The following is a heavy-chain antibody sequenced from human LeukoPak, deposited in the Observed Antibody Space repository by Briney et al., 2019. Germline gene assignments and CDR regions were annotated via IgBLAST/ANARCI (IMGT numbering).Heavy chain of an antibody. Sequence: HSETLSLTCTVSGASVSSDNYYWSWIRQPPGKGLEWIGYIYYSGSTSYNPSLKSRVTISVDTSKNQFSLKLSSVTAADTAVYYCARGYSGSYGRFDYWGQGTLVTVSS. D-gene: IGHD1-26*01. V-gene: IGHV4-61*01. CDR3: ARGYSGSYGRFDY. CDR1: GASVSSDNYY. J-gene: IGHJ4*02. CDR2: IYYSGST.